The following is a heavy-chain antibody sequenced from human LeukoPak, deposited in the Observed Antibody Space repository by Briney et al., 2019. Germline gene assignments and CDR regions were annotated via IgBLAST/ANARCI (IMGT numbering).Heavy chain of an antibody. J-gene: IGHJ6*02. CDR2: IYPGDSDT. Sequence: GESLKISCKGSGYNFTNYWLGWVRQMPEKGLEWMGIIYPGDSDTTYSPSFQGQVTISVDKSISTAYLQWNSLKASDTAMYYCARHGASSDFYYYFYPMDVWGQGTTVAVSS. CDR3: ARHGASSDFYYYFYPMDV. V-gene: IGHV5-51*01. CDR1: GYNFTNYW. D-gene: IGHD3-22*01.